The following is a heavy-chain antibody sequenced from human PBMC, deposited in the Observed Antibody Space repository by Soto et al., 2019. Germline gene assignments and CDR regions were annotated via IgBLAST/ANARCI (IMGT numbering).Heavy chain of an antibody. CDR1: GGTFSSYA. V-gene: IGHV1-69*06. Sequence: ASVKVSCKASGGTFSSYAISWVRQAPGQGLEWMGGIIPIFGTANYAQKFQGRVTITADKSTSTAYMELSSLRSEDTAVYYCARGGYSSSSEYYYGMDVWGQGTTVTVSS. D-gene: IGHD6-6*01. J-gene: IGHJ6*02. CDR2: IIPIFGTA. CDR3: ARGGYSSSSEYYYGMDV.